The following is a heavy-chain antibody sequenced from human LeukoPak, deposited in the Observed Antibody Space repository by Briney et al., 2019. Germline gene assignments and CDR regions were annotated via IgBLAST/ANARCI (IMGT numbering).Heavy chain of an antibody. CDR3: ASGTAMVGGGDYYYYYMDV. D-gene: IGHD5-18*01. CDR2: IYTSGST. J-gene: IGHJ6*03. V-gene: IGHV4-61*02. Sequence: PSETLSLTCTVSGGSISGGDYCWSWIRQPAGKGLEWIGRIYTSGSTNYNPSLKSRVTIVDTSKNQFSLKLSSVTAADTAVYYCASGTAMVGGGDYYYYYMDVWGKGTTVTVSS. CDR1: GGSISGGDYC.